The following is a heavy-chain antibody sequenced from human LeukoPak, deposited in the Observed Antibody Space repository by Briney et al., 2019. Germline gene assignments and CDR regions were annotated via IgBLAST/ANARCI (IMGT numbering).Heavy chain of an antibody. CDR1: GFTFSSYG. V-gene: IGHV3-33*01. J-gene: IGHJ6*02. D-gene: IGHD6-13*01. Sequence: GGSLRLSCAASGFTFSSYGMHWVRQAPGKGLEWVAVIWYHVSNKYYADSVKGRFTISRDNSKNMLYLQMNSLRAEDTAVYYCARDTAYSSSWYWDLDYYYYGMDVWGQGTTVTVSS. CDR2: IWYHVSNK. CDR3: ARDTAYSSSWYWDLDYYYYGMDV.